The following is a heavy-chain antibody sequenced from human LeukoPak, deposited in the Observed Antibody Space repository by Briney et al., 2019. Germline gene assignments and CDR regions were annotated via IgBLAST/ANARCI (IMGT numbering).Heavy chain of an antibody. CDR1: GFTFGDYA. J-gene: IGHJ4*02. V-gene: IGHV3-49*03. D-gene: IGHD6-19*01. CDR3: TRDTQWLADYFDY. CDR2: IRSKAYGGTT. Sequence: PGGSLRLSCTASGFTFGDYAMSWFRQAPGKGLEWVGFIRSKAYGGTTEYAASVKGRFTISRDDSKSIAYLQMNSLKTEDTAVYYCTRDTQWLADYFDYWGQGTLVTVSS.